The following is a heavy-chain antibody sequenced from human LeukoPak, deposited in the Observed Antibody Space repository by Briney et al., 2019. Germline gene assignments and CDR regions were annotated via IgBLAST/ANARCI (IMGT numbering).Heavy chain of an antibody. Sequence: GGSLRLSCAASGFTFSDYYMSWIRQAPGKGLEWVSYIDSSGNTIYYADSVKGRFTISRDNAKNSMYLQMSSLRAEDTAVYYCVGCSGGTCSDFDYWGRGTLVTVSS. CDR2: IDSSGNTI. CDR1: GFTFSDYY. CDR3: VGCSGGTCSDFDY. D-gene: IGHD2-15*01. J-gene: IGHJ4*02. V-gene: IGHV3-11*04.